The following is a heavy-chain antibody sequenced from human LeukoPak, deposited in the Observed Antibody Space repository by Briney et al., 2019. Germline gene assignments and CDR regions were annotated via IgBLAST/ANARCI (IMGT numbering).Heavy chain of an antibody. CDR1: GYTFTGYY. CDR2: INPNSGGT. V-gene: IGHV1-2*02. D-gene: IGHD2-2*01. J-gene: IGHJ5*02. Sequence: ASVKVSCKASGYTFTGYYMHWVRQAPGQGLEWMGWINPNSGGTNYAQKFQGRATMTRDTSISTAYMELSRLRSDDTAVYYCARGLPVVVPAARTGWFDPWGQGTLVTVSS. CDR3: ARGLPVVVPAARTGWFDP.